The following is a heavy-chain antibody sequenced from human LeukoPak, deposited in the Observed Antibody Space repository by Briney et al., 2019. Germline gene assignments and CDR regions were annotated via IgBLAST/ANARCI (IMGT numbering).Heavy chain of an antibody. CDR2: INHSGST. D-gene: IGHD5-18*01. CDR3: ARGYSYGPNFDY. CDR1: GGSFSGYY. V-gene: IGHV4-34*01. J-gene: IGHJ4*02. Sequence: SETLSLTCAVYGGSFSGYYWSWIRQPPGKGLESIGEINHSGSTNYNPSLKSRVTISVDTSKNQFSLKLSSVTAADTAVYYCARGYSYGPNFDYWGQGTLVTVSS.